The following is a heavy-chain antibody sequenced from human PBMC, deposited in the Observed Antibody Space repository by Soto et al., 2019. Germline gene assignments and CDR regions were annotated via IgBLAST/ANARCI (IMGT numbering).Heavy chain of an antibody. CDR1: GGTFSSYT. V-gene: IGHV1-69*08. CDR2: IIPIFGMA. J-gene: IGHJ6*03. Sequence: QVQLVQSGAEVKKPGSSVKVSCKASGGTFSSYTINWVRQAPGQGLEWMGRIIPIFGMANYAQKFQGRGTITADESTSTAYMQLRSLRSEDTGLYYCAREEAQYQLLHSYYYMDVWGKGTTVTVSS. D-gene: IGHD2-2*01. CDR3: AREEAQYQLLHSYYYMDV.